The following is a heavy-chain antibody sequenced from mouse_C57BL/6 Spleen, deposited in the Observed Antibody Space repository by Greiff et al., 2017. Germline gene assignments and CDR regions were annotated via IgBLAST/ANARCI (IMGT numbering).Heavy chain of an antibody. CDR2: IDPSDSET. V-gene: IGHV1-52*01. CDR1: GYTFTSYW. J-gene: IGHJ1*03. D-gene: IGHD1-1*01. CDR3: ASDGSSPWYFDV. Sequence: QVQLQQPGAELVRPGSSVKLSCKASGYTFTSYWMHWVKQRPIQGLEWIGNIDPSDSETHYNQKFKDKATLTVDKSSSTAYMQLSSLTSEDSAVYYCASDGSSPWYFDVWGTGTTVTVSS.